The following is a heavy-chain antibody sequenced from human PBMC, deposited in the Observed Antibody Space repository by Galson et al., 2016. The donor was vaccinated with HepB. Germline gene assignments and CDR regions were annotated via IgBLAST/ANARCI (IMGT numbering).Heavy chain of an antibody. CDR2: IKEDGSKT. CDR1: GFTWSRFW. CDR3: AKYGDEAGWNFHH. D-gene: IGHD6-19*01. V-gene: IGHV3-7*03. Sequence: SLRLSCAASGFTWSRFWMSWVRQAPGKGREWVASIKEDGSKTFYVDSVKGRFTMSRDNVEESVSLQMNSLRAEDTAVYYCAKYGDEAGWNFHHWGQGTLVTVSS. J-gene: IGHJ1*01.